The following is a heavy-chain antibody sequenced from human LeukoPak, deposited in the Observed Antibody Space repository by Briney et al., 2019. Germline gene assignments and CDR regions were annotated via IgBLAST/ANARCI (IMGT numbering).Heavy chain of an antibody. Sequence: SQTLSLTCTVSGGSISSGSYYWSWLRQPAGKGLEWLGRIYTSGSTNYIPSLKSRVTISVDPSNNQFSLKLSSVTAADTAVYYCARTVYARFDYWGQGTLVTVSS. CDR1: GGSISSGSYY. J-gene: IGHJ4*02. CDR3: ARTVYARFDY. V-gene: IGHV4-61*02. CDR2: IYTSGST. D-gene: IGHD3-16*01.